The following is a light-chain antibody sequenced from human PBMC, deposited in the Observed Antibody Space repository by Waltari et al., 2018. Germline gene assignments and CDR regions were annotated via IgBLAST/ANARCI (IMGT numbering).Light chain of an antibody. J-gene: IGKJ5*01. Sequence: DIQMTQSPSSLSASVGGRVTITCQASQDISTYLNWYQQAPGKAPKLLIYDASSLETGVPSRFSGSGSGSDFTFTITSLQPEDIGTYYCEQCDSLPMTFGQGTRLEI. CDR3: EQCDSLPMT. CDR1: QDISTY. V-gene: IGKV1-33*01. CDR2: DAS.